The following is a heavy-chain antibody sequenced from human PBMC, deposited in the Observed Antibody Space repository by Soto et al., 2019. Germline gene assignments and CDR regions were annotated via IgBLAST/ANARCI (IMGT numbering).Heavy chain of an antibody. CDR3: AADGPGIAVAGPYYYYGMDV. J-gene: IGHJ6*02. Sequence: GASVKVSCKASGFTFTSSAVQWVRQARGQRLEWIGWIVVSSGNTNYAQKFQERVTITRDMSTSTAYMELSSLRSEDTAVYYCAADGPGIAVAGPYYYYGMDVWG. V-gene: IGHV1-58*01. D-gene: IGHD6-19*01. CDR2: IVVSSGNT. CDR1: GFTFTSSA.